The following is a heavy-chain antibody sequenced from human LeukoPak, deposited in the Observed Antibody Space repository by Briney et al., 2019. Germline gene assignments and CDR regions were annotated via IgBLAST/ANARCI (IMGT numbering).Heavy chain of an antibody. V-gene: IGHV3-30*03. D-gene: IGHD6-19*01. CDR2: ISHDGSNK. CDR1: GFTFSSYG. CDR3: ARLIAVAGTDY. Sequence: GGSLRLSCAASGFTFSSYGMHWVRQAPGKGLEWVAVISHDGSNKYYADSVKGRFTISRDNSKNTLYLQMNSLRAEDTAVYYCARLIAVAGTDYWGQGTLVTVSS. J-gene: IGHJ4*02.